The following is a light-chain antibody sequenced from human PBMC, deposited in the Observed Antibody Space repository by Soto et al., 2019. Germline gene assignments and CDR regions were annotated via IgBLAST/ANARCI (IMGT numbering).Light chain of an antibody. V-gene: IGKV3-15*01. CDR2: GAS. CDR1: QSISNN. CDR3: QQYNNWWT. Sequence: EIVMTQSPATLSVSPGERATLSCRASQSISNNLAWYHQRPGQAPRLLIYGASTRATGIPARFSGSGSGTEFTLTISHLQSEDFAVYYCQQYNNWWTFGQGTRVEIK. J-gene: IGKJ1*01.